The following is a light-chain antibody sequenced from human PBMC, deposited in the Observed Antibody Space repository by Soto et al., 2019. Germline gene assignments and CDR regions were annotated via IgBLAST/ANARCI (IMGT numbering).Light chain of an antibody. CDR2: AVS. Sequence: EIVMTQSPATLSVSPGERATLSCRASQSVSSNLAWYQQKRGQPPRLLIYAVSTRATGIPARFSGSGSGTEFTLTISSLQSEDFGVYYCQQYNDWPSWTFGQGTKV. CDR1: QSVSSN. J-gene: IGKJ1*01. V-gene: IGKV3-15*01. CDR3: QQYNDWPSWT.